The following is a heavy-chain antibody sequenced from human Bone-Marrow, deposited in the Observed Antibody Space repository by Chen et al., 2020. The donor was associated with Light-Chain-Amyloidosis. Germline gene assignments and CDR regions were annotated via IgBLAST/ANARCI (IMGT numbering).Heavy chain of an antibody. CDR1: EFTFSSYW. J-gene: IGHJ4*02. Sequence: EAQLEESGGGLVQPGGSLRLSCAASEFTFSSYWMRWVRQAPGKGLEWVANINEDGSESYYADSVMGRFTISRDNAKDSVYLQMNSLRPEDTAVYYCTTSSGGDWGQGTLVTVSS. CDR3: TTSSGGD. V-gene: IGHV3-7*03. D-gene: IGHD3-10*01. CDR2: INEDGSES.